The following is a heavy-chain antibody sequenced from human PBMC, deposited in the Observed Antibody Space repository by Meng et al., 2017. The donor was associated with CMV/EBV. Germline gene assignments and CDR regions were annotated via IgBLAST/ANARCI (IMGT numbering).Heavy chain of an antibody. V-gene: IGHV4-39*07. Sequence: SETLSLTCTVSGGSISSSTYYWGWIRQPPGKGLEWIGSIFYSGRAFYNPSLKSRISISVDTSKNQFSLKLSSVTAADTAVYYCARFERTYGMDVWGQGTTVTVSS. J-gene: IGHJ6*02. CDR3: ARFERTYGMDV. CDR2: IFYSGRA. CDR1: GGSISSSTYY.